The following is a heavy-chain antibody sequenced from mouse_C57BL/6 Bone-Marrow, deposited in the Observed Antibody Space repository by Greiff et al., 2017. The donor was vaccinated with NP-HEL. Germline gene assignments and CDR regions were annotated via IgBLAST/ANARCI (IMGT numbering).Heavy chain of an antibody. Sequence: EVQGVESGAELVRPGASVKLSCTASGFNIKDYYMHWVKQRPEQGLEWIGRIDPEDGDTEYAPKFQGKATMTADTSSNTAYLQLSSLTSEDTAVYYCTKKTLFYYGSSSFAYWGQGTLVTVSA. V-gene: IGHV14-1*01. J-gene: IGHJ3*01. D-gene: IGHD1-1*01. CDR1: GFNIKDYY. CDR2: IDPEDGDT. CDR3: TKKTLFYYGSSSFAY.